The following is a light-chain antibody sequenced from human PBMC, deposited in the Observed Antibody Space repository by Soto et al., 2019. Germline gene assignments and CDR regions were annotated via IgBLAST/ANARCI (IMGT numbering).Light chain of an antibody. CDR2: GAS. Sequence: EIVLTQSPGTLSLSPGERATLSCRASQSVSSNLAWYQQKHGQAPRLLIHGASTRATGVPAWFSGSGSGTDYTLTISSLQFEDFAVYYCQQYNNWPPTFGQGTKV. J-gene: IGKJ1*01. CDR1: QSVSSN. CDR3: QQYNNWPPT. V-gene: IGKV3-15*01.